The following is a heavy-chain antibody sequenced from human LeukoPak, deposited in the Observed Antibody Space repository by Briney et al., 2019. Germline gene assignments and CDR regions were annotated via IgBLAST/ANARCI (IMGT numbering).Heavy chain of an antibody. Sequence: ASVKISCKASGYTFTTYGVNWVRQALGQGLEWMGWINTNTGNPTYGQGFTGRFVFSLDTSVSTAYLQISSLKAEDSAVYYCARDLRGQQLGGDYWGQGTLVTVSS. CDR1: GYTFTTYG. CDR3: ARDLRGQQLGGDY. CDR2: INTNTGNP. J-gene: IGHJ4*02. V-gene: IGHV7-4-1*02. D-gene: IGHD6-13*01.